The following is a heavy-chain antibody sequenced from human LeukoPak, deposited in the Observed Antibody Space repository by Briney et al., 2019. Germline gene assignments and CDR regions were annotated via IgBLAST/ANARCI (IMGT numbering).Heavy chain of an antibody. CDR3: AKFYIVGGYSYGYPLY. CDR1: GFTVSSNY. D-gene: IGHD5-18*01. CDR2: IRSDGSIK. Sequence: GGSLRLSCAASGFTVSSNYMSWVRQAPGKGLEWVAFIRSDGSIKYYADSVKGRFTISRDNSKNTLYLQMNSLRAEDTAVYYCAKFYIVGGYSYGYPLYWGQGTLVTVSS. V-gene: IGHV3-30*02. J-gene: IGHJ4*02.